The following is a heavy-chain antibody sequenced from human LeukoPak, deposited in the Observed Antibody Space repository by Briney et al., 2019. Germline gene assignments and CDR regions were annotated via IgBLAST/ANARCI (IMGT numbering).Heavy chain of an antibody. CDR1: GFSFITYG. V-gene: IGHV3-48*01. D-gene: IGHD1-26*01. Sequence: GGSLRLSCAVSGFSFITYGMNWVRQAPGKGLEWLSYIGSGSSSKYYADSVKGRFTISRDNSKNTPYLKMNSLRAEDTAVYYCAKGHGWEASYYYYYMDVWGKGTTVTISS. CDR2: IGSGSSSK. J-gene: IGHJ6*03. CDR3: AKGHGWEASYYYYYMDV.